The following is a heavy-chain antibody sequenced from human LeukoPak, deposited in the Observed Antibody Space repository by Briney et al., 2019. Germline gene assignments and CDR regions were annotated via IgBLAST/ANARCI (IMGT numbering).Heavy chain of an antibody. J-gene: IGHJ4*02. CDR1: GYTFTGYY. CDR3: ARGEQYYDFWSDDY. Sequence: ASVKVSCKASGYTFTGYYMHWVRQAPGQGLEWMGWINPNSGGTNYAQKFQGRVTRTSDTSISTAYMELSRLRSDDTAVYYCARGEQYYDFWSDDYWGQGTLVTVSS. D-gene: IGHD3-3*01. CDR2: INPNSGGT. V-gene: IGHV1-2*02.